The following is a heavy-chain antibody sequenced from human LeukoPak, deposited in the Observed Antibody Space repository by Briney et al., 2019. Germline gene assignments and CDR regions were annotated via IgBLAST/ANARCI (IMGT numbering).Heavy chain of an antibody. J-gene: IGHJ5*02. CDR3: ARTDYSNWFDP. Sequence: SETLSLTCTVSGGSISSYYWSWIRQPAGKGLEWIGRIYTSGSTNYNPSLKSRVTMPVDTSKSQFSLKLSSVTAADTAVYYCARTDYSNWFDPWGQGTLVTVSS. V-gene: IGHV4-4*07. D-gene: IGHD4-11*01. CDR1: GGSISSYY. CDR2: IYTSGST.